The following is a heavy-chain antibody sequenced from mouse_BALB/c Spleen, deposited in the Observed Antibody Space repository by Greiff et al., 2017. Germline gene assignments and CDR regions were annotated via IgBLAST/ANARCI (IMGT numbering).Heavy chain of an antibody. V-gene: IGHV1-14*01. CDR3: ARSGGYYGSTWFAY. Sequence: EVQLQQSGPELVKPGASVKMSCKASGYTFTSYVMHWVKQKPGQGLEWIGYINPYNDGTKYNEKFKGKATLTSDKSSSTAYMELSSLTSEDSAVYYCARSGGYYGSTWFAYWGQGTLVTVSA. D-gene: IGHD1-1*01. J-gene: IGHJ3*01. CDR1: GYTFTSYV. CDR2: INPYNDGT.